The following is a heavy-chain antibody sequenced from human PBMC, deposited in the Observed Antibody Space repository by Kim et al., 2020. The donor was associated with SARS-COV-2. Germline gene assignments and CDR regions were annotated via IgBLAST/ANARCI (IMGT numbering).Heavy chain of an antibody. D-gene: IGHD6-13*01. CDR1: GFTFSSYG. J-gene: IGHJ4*02. Sequence: GGSLRLSCAASGFTFSSYGMHWVRQAPGKGLEWVAVISYDGSNKYYADSVKGRFTISRDNSKNTLYLQMNSLRAEDTAVYYCAKDRVLGEQLVDFPDYWGQGTLVTVSS. CDR3: AKDRVLGEQLVDFPDY. CDR2: ISYDGSNK. V-gene: IGHV3-30*18.